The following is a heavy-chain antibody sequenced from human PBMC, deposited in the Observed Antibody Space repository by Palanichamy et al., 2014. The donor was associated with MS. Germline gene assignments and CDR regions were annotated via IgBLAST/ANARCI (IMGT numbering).Heavy chain of an antibody. V-gene: IGHV3-23*01. J-gene: IGHJ4*02. D-gene: IGHD3-22*01. Sequence: EVQLLESGGGLVQPGGSLRLSCAASGFTFSSYAMSWVRQAPGKGLEWVSAISGSGGSTYYADSVKGRFTISRDNSKNTLYLQMNSLRAEDTAVYYCAKRSALITMIVVAYFDYWGQGTLVTVSS. CDR3: AKRSALITMIVVAYFDY. CDR2: ISGSGGST. CDR1: GFTFSSYA.